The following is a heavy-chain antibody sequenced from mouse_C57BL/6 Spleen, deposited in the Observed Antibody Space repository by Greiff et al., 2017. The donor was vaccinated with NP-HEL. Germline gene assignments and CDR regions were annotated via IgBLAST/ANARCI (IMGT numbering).Heavy chain of an antibody. Sequence: EVQLQESVAELVRPGASVKLSCTASGFNFNNTYMHWVKQRPEQGLEWIGRIDPANGNTKYAPKFQGRAIITADTSSNTAYLHLSSLTSEDTAIYSCASEIITTVVGYYGYWGQGTTLTVSS. D-gene: IGHD1-1*01. CDR3: ASEIITTVVGYYGY. CDR1: GFNFNNTY. V-gene: IGHV14-3*01. J-gene: IGHJ2*01. CDR2: IDPANGNT.